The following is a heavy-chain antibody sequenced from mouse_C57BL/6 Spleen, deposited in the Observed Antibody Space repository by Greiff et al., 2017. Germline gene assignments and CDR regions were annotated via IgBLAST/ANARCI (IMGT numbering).Heavy chain of an antibody. V-gene: IGHV1-7*01. CDR2: INPSSGYT. CDR3: ARAVNYYANYFDY. Sequence: QVQLQQSGAELAKPGASVNLSCKASGYTFTSYWMHWVKQRPGQGLEWIGYINPSSGYTKYNQKFKDKATLTADKSSSTAYMQLSSLTYEDSAVYYCARAVNYYANYFDYWGQGTTLTVSS. D-gene: IGHD1-1*01. CDR1: GYTFTSYW. J-gene: IGHJ2*01.